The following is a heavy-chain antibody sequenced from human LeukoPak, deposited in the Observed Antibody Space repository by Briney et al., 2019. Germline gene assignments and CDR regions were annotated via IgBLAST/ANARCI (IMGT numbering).Heavy chain of an antibody. Sequence: GGSLRLSCATSGFTFSSYGMHWVRQAPGKGLEWVAVISYDGSNKYYADSVKGRFTISRDNSKNTLYLQMNSLRAEDTAVYYCAKADIVVVPAALLGYGMDVWGQGTTVTVSS. CDR1: GFTFSSYG. V-gene: IGHV3-30*18. J-gene: IGHJ6*02. CDR3: AKADIVVVPAALLGYGMDV. D-gene: IGHD2-2*01. CDR2: ISYDGSNK.